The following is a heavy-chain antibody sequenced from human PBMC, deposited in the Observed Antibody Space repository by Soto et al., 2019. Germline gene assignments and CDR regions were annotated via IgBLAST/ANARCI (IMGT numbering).Heavy chain of an antibody. J-gene: IGHJ6*02. CDR3: ARDGTMVRGGHYYGMDV. Sequence: SETLSLTYTVSGGSISSGGYYWSWIRQHPGKGLEWIGYIYYSGSTYYNPSLKSRVTISVDTSKNQFSLKLSSVTAADTAVYYCARDGTMVRGGHYYGMDVWGQGTTVTVSS. CDR1: GGSISSGGYY. CDR2: IYYSGST. D-gene: IGHD3-10*01. V-gene: IGHV4-31*03.